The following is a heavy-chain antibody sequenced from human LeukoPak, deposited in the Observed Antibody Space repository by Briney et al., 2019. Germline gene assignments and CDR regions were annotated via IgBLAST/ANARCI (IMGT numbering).Heavy chain of an antibody. CDR3: ARRAALGAENNWFDP. CDR2: IYYSGST. D-gene: IGHD6-13*01. Sequence: KTSETLSLTCTVSGDPISSYYWSWIRQPPGKGLEWIGYIYYSGSTNYNPSLKSRVTISVDTSKNQFSLKLSSVTAADTAVYYCARRAALGAENNWFDPWGQGTLVTVSS. V-gene: IGHV4-59*08. J-gene: IGHJ5*02. CDR1: GDPISSYY.